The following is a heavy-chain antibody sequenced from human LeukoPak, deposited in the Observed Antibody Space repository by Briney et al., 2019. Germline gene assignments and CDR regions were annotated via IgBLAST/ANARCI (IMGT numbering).Heavy chain of an antibody. J-gene: IGHJ4*02. CDR3: AREAGVYYDSSGSFDY. Sequence: QPGGSLRLSCAASGFTFSSYWMSWVRQAPGKGLEWVANIKQDGSEKYYVDSVKGRFTISRDNAKNSLYLQMNSLRAEDTAVYYCAREAGVYYDSSGSFDYWGQGPLVTVPS. D-gene: IGHD3-22*01. CDR1: GFTFSSYW. V-gene: IGHV3-7*01. CDR2: IKQDGSEK.